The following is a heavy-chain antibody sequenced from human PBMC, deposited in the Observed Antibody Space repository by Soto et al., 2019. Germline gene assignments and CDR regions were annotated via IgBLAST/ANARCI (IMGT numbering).Heavy chain of an antibody. CDR3: AKGGPDGFCSGGRCYFDY. CDR1: GFTFDDYA. D-gene: IGHD2-15*01. V-gene: IGHV3-9*01. Sequence: EVQLVESGGGLVQPGRSLRLSCAASGFTFDDYAMHWVRRVPGKGLELVSSISWNSNIIGYADSVKGRFTIFRDNAKNSLYLQMNSLRPEDTALYYCAKGGPDGFCSGGRCYFDYWGQGNLVTVSS. J-gene: IGHJ4*02. CDR2: ISWNSNII.